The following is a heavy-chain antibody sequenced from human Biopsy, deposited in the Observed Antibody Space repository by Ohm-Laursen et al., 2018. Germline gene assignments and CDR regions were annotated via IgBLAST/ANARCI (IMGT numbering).Heavy chain of an antibody. CDR1: GFTLSSYW. D-gene: IGHD2-2*01. Sequence: LSLTCAVSGFTLSSYWMNWVRQAPGKGLEWVANIKEDGGEKYYVDSIKSRFTISRDNAKNSLFLHMNSLRAEDTAVYYCARESALKWYQSLSYFNGMDVWGQGTTVTVSS. J-gene: IGHJ6*02. V-gene: IGHV3-7*01. CDR2: IKEDGGEK. CDR3: ARESALKWYQSLSYFNGMDV.